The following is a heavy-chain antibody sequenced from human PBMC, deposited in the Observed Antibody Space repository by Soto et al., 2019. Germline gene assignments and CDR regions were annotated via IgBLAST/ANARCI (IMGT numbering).Heavy chain of an antibody. Sequence: VQLVESGGDVVQPGRSLRLSCVASGFAFSTYGMHWFRQAPGKGLEWVAVTSSDGSNKNYGESVKGRFTISRDNSKNTLYLQMTSLRGEATAVYYCAKKLPGPYMQAPDYWGQGTLVTVSS. CDR3: AKKLPGPYMQAPDY. V-gene: IGHV3-30*18. J-gene: IGHJ4*02. CDR1: GFAFSTYG. D-gene: IGHD5-12*01. CDR2: TSSDGSNK.